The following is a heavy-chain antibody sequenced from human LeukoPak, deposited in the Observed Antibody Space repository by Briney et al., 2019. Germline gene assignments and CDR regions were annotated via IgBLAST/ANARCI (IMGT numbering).Heavy chain of an antibody. V-gene: IGHV3-30*02. CDR2: IRYDGSNK. Sequence: GGSLRLSCAASGFTFNNYGMHWVRQAPGKGLEWVAFIRYDGSNKYYAESVKGRFAISRDHSKNTLYLQMKSLRAEDTAVYYCAKPMTTVTPFDYWGQGTLVTVSS. D-gene: IGHD4-17*01. CDR1: GFTFNNYG. CDR3: AKPMTTVTPFDY. J-gene: IGHJ4*02.